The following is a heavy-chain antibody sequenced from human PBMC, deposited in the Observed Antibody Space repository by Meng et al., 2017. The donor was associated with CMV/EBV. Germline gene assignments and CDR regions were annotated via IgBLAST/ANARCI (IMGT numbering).Heavy chain of an antibody. D-gene: IGHD6-13*01. V-gene: IGHV3-21*01. CDR2: ISSSSTYI. Sequence: GESLKISCAASGFTFSDYSMNWVRQAPGKGLEWVSSISSSSTYIFYADSVKGRFTISRDNAKNSLYLQMNSLRSEDTAVYYCARACSSSSNCFDPWGQGTLVTVSS. CDR3: ARACSSSSNCFDP. J-gene: IGHJ5*02. CDR1: GFTFSDYS.